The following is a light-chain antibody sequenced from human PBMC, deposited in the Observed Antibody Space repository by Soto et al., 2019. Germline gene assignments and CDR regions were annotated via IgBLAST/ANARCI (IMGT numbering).Light chain of an antibody. CDR2: EVS. J-gene: IGLJ3*02. Sequence: QSALTQPASVSGSPGQSITISCTGTSSDVGKYNYVSWYQQHPAKAPKLMIFEVSNRPSGVSNRFSGSKSGNTASLTISGLQAEDEAEYYCSSYTGSSTLVFGGGTKLTVL. CDR3: SSYTGSSTLV. CDR1: SSDVGKYNY. V-gene: IGLV2-14*01.